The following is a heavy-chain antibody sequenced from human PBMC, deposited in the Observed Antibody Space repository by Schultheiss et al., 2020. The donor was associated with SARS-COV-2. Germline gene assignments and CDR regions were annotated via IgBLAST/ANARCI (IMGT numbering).Heavy chain of an antibody. D-gene: IGHD3-10*01. CDR1: GFTFSSYA. J-gene: IGHJ6*02. Sequence: GESLKISCAASGFTFSSYAMSWVRQAPGKGLEWVSAISGSGGSTYYADSVKGRFTISRDNSKNTLYLQMNSLRAEDTAVYYCAREGYYYGSGSYYWDYYGMDVWGQGTTVTVSS. CDR3: AREGYYYGSGSYYWDYYGMDV. CDR2: ISGSGGST. V-gene: IGHV3-23*01.